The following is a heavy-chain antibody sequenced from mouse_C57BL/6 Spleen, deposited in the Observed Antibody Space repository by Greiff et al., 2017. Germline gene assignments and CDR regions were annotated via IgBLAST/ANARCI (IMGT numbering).Heavy chain of an antibody. Sequence: VQLQQSGPELVKPGASVKIPCKASGYTFTDYNMDWVKQSHGKSLEWIGDINPNNGGTIYNQKFKGKATLTVDKSSSTAYMELRSLTSEDTAVYYCARCYYDGYPYAMDYWGQGTSVTVSS. CDR1: GYTFTDYN. D-gene: IGHD2-3*01. J-gene: IGHJ4*01. CDR3: ARCYYDGYPYAMDY. V-gene: IGHV1-18*01. CDR2: INPNNGGT.